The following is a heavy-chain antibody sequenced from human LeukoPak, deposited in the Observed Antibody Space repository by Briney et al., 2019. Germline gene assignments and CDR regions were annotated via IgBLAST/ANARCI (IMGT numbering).Heavy chain of an antibody. J-gene: IGHJ4*02. CDR2: ISSSSNYI. CDR1: GFIFSNYN. CDR3: ATGYCSGGSCYFDY. V-gene: IGHV3-21*01. Sequence: GGSLRLSCAASGFIFSNYNMNWVRQAPGKGLEWVSSISSSSNYIYYADSVKGRFTISRDNAKNSLYLQMNSLRAEDTAVYYCATGYCSGGSCYFDYWGQGTLVTVSS. D-gene: IGHD2-15*01.